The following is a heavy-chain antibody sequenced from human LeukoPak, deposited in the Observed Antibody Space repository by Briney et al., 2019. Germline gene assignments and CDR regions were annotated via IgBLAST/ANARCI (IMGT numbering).Heavy chain of an antibody. Sequence: GGSLRLSCAASGFTFSGYHMSWIRQAPGKGLKWVSYIGNSGSKIYYAVAAKGRFTISRDNANYTLYLQMTGLRAEDTAVYYITRGYITPGYWGQGALVTVSS. CDR1: GFTFSGYH. CDR2: IGNSGSKI. V-gene: IGHV3-11*01. J-gene: IGHJ4*02. CDR3: TRGYITPGY. D-gene: IGHD2-2*02.